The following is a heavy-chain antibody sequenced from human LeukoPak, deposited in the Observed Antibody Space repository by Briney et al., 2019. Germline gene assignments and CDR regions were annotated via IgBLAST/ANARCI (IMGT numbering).Heavy chain of an antibody. D-gene: IGHD1-1*01. J-gene: IGHJ5*02. CDR2: INFSGST. CDR3: ARGVQKPKNDWFDP. V-gene: IGHV4-31*03. Sequence: PSQTLSLTCTVSGGSISSGSYYWSWIRQHPGKGLEWIGYINFSGSTDYNPSLKSRVTISVDKSKNQFSLKLSSVTAADTAVYYCARGVQKPKNDWFDPWGQGTLVTVSS. CDR1: GGSISSGSYY.